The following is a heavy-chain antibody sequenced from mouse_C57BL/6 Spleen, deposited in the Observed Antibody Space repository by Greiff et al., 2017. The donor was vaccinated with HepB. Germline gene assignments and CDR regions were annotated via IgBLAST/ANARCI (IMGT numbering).Heavy chain of an antibody. J-gene: IGHJ4*01. Sequence: EVKLVESGTVLARPGASVKMSCKTSGYTFTSYWMHWVKQRSGQGLEWIGAIYPGNSDTSYNQKFKGKAKLTAVTAASTAYMELSSLTNEDSAVYYCTRTHSNYEEEMDYWGQGTSVTVSS. CDR1: GYTFTSYW. V-gene: IGHV1-5*01. D-gene: IGHD2-5*01. CDR3: TRTHSNYEEEMDY. CDR2: IYPGNSDT.